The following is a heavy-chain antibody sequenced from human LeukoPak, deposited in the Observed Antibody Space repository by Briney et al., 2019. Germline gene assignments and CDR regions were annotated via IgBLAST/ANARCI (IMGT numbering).Heavy chain of an antibody. Sequence: SETLSLTCTVSGGSLRSNDYYWGFIRQPPGKGLEWIGSISYSGVTYYNPSLKSRVTSSVDTSKNQFSLRLSSVTAADTAVYYCARSLQWLLRYFDSWDQGTLVTVSS. CDR1: GGSLRSNDYY. CDR2: ISYSGVT. J-gene: IGHJ4*02. CDR3: ARSLQWLLRYFDS. V-gene: IGHV4-39*07. D-gene: IGHD6-19*01.